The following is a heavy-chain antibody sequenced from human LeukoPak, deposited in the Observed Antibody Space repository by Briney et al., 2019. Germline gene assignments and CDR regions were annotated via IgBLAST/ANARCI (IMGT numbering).Heavy chain of an antibody. J-gene: IGHJ5*02. V-gene: IGHV3-23*01. CDR3: AKSMVRENWFDP. CDR1: GFTFSSYA. CDR2: ISGSGGST. D-gene: IGHD3-10*01. Sequence: GGSLILSCAASGFTFSSYAMSWVRQAPGKGLEWVSAISGSGGSTYYADSVKGRFTISRDNSKNTLYLQMNSLRAEDTAVYYCAKSMVRENWFDPWGQGTLVTVSS.